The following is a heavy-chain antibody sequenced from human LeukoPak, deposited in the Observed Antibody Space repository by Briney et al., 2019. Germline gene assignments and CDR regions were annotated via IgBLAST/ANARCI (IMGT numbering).Heavy chain of an antibody. CDR3: ARGLPTRGSSWFEP. CDR1: GYTFPSSD. CDR2: MNPNTGNR. D-gene: IGHD3-10*01. V-gene: IGHV1-8*01. Sequence: ASVKVSCKASGYTFPSSDINWVRQAAGQGLEWLGWMNPNTGNRAYAPKFQGRVTMTRDTSSSTAYMELSSLTSDDTAVYYCARGLPTRGSSWFEPWGQGTLVTVSS. J-gene: IGHJ5*02.